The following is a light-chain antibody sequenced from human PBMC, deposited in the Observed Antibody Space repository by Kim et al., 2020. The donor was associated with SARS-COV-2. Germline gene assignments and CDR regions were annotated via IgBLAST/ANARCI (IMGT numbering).Light chain of an antibody. CDR3: QQLNSYPHT. V-gene: IGKV1-9*01. J-gene: IGKJ2*01. CDR2: VAS. Sequence: DIQLTQSPSFLSASVGDRVTITCRASQDIRTYLAWYQLKPGKAPKFLIYVASTLQSGVPSRFSVSGSGTDFTLTINSLQPEDFATYFCQQLNSYPHTFGQGTKLEI. CDR1: QDIRTY.